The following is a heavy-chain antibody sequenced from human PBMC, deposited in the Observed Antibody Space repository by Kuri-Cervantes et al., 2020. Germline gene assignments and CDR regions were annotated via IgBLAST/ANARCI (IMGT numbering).Heavy chain of an antibody. J-gene: IGHJ4*02. Sequence: SVKVSCKVSGYTLTELSMHWVRQAPGKGLEWMGGIIPIFGTANYAQKFQGRVTITADKSTSTAYMELSSLRSEDTAVYYCARERGAVVVVAATPFDYWGQGTLVTVSS. D-gene: IGHD2-15*01. V-gene: IGHV1-69*06. CDR2: IIPIFGTA. CDR1: GYTLTELS. CDR3: ARERGAVVVVAATPFDY.